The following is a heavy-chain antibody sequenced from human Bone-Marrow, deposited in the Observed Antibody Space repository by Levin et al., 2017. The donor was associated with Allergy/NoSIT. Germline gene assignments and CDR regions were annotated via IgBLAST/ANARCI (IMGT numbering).Heavy chain of an antibody. CDR2: IYPYNSDV. CDR1: GYNFATHW. D-gene: IGHD6-19*01. CDR3: AGRFSSGWYESNDAFDV. Sequence: GESLKISCEAFGYNFATHWIGWVRQMPGKGLEWMGMIYPYNSDVRYSPSFQGQVTLSADKSKTTAYLQWSSLKASDTAMYYGAGRFSSGWYESNDAFDVWGQGTVVTVS. J-gene: IGHJ3*01. V-gene: IGHV5-51*01.